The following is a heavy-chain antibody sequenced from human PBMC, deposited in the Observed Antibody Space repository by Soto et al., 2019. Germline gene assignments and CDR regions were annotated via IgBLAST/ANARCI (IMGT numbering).Heavy chain of an antibody. CDR3: AREGLVAGSQEF. D-gene: IGHD6-19*01. CDR1: GFIFSNYG. V-gene: IGHV3-33*01. CDR2: IWYDGSNK. Sequence: GGSLRLSCAASGFIFSNYGIHWVRQAPGKGLEWVALIWYDGSNKYYADSVKGRFIVSRDNTNNTVYLQLNSLTADDTAVYYCAREGLVAGSQEFWGPGTLVTVSS. J-gene: IGHJ4*02.